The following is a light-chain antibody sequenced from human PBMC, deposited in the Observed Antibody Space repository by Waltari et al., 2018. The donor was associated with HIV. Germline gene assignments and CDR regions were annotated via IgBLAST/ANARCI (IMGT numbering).Light chain of an antibody. CDR2: SNN. V-gene: IGLV1-44*01. Sequence: QSVLTQPPSASGPPGQRVTISCSGSGSTIGSNTVNWYQQLPGTAPKLLIYSNNQRPSGVPDRFSGSKSGTSASLAISGLQSEDEADYYCAAWDDSLNGPVFGGGTKLTVL. CDR3: AAWDDSLNGPV. CDR1: GSTIGSNT. J-gene: IGLJ2*01.